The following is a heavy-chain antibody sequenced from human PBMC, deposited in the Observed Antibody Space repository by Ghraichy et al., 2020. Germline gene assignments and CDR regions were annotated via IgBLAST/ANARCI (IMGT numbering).Heavy chain of an antibody. CDR2: INHSGST. J-gene: IGHJ4*02. CDR3: ARPKQWLAYFDY. D-gene: IGHD6-19*01. CDR1: GGSFSGYY. V-gene: IGHV4-34*01. Sequence: SETLSLTCAVYGGSFSGYYWSWIRQPPGKGLEWIGEINHSGSTNYNPSLKSRVTISVDTSKNQFSLKLSSVTAADTAVYYCARPKQWLAYFDYWGQGTLVTVSS.